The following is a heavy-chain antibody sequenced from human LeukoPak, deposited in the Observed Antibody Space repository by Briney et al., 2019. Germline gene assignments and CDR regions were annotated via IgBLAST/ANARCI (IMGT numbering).Heavy chain of an antibody. D-gene: IGHD3-10*01. CDR3: ARDRSASGNYYTYDY. J-gene: IGHJ4*02. CDR1: GFRFSGYS. CDR2: MSPVTNTI. Sequence: GGSLRLSCAASGFRFSGYSMNWVRQAPGKGLEWLSYMSPVTNTIYYADSVMGRFTISRDNAKNSLYLQMNSLRDEDTAVYYCARDRSASGNYYTYDYWGQGTLVTVSS. V-gene: IGHV3-48*02.